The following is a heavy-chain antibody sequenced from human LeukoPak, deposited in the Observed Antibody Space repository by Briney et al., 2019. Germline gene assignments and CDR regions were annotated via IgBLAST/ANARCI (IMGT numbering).Heavy chain of an antibody. CDR3: ARGSRFGQSHFDY. Sequence: SETLSLTCDVSGDSISSDCYWGWIRQPPGKGLGWIGTIYHTGSTYYTPSLKSRVTISVDTSKNQFSLKLTSVTAADTAVYYCARGSRFGQSHFDYWRQGTLVSVSS. CDR1: GDSISSDCY. V-gene: IGHV4-38-2*01. CDR2: IYHTGST. J-gene: IGHJ4*02. D-gene: IGHD3-10*01.